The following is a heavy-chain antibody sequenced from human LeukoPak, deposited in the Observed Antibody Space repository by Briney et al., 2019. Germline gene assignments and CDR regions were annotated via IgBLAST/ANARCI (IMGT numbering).Heavy chain of an antibody. D-gene: IGHD2-2*01. J-gene: IGHJ4*02. CDR3: AKEPLFPSQLPYYFDY. CDR2: ISGSGGST. CDR1: GFTFSNAW. Sequence: PGGSLRLSCAASGFTFSNAWMSWVRQAPGKGLEWVSAISGSGGSTYYADSVKGRFTISRDNSKNTLYLQMNSLRAEDTAVYYCAKEPLFPSQLPYYFDYWGQGTLVTVSS. V-gene: IGHV3-23*01.